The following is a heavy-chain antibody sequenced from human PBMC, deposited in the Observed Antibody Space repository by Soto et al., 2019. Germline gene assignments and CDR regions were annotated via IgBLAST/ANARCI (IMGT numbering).Heavy chain of an antibody. CDR3: ATQDFMGATGTT. CDR1: GFTFNTFA. V-gene: IGHV3-23*01. J-gene: IGHJ4*02. Sequence: EVQLLESGGGLVQPGGSLRLSCVGSGFTFNTFAMGWVRQAPGKGLEWVSLIRHDSAATYYIDSVKGRFTISRDNSKNTLYLQMNSLRAEDTAIYNCATQDFMGATGTTWGQGTLVTVSS. D-gene: IGHD1-1*01. CDR2: IRHDSAAT.